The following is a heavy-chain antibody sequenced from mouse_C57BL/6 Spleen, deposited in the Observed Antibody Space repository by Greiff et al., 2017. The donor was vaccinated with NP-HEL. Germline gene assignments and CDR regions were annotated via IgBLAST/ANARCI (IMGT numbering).Heavy chain of an antibody. V-gene: IGHV1-50*01. CDR2: IDPSDSYT. D-gene: IGHD2-1*01. Sequence: QVQLQQPGAELVKPGASVKLSCKASGYTFTSYWMQWVKQRPGQGLEWIGEIDPSDSYTNYNQKFKGKATLTVDTSSSTAYMQLSSLTSEDSAVYYCARSLYSEDYYAMDYWGQGTSVTVSS. J-gene: IGHJ4*01. CDR1: GYTFTSYW. CDR3: ARSLYSEDYYAMDY.